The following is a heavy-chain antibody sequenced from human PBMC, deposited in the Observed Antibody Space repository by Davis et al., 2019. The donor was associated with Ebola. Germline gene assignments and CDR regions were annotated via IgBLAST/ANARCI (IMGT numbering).Heavy chain of an antibody. Sequence: ASVKVSCKASGYTFSGYNIHWVRQAPGQGLEWMGMINPTSGGTIYAQKFQGRVTMTSDTSISTAYLDLSRLTSDDTAVYFCARESDAVGASTTDDAFDVWGQGTMVTVSS. D-gene: IGHD1-26*01. J-gene: IGHJ3*01. CDR2: INPTSGGT. CDR3: ARESDAVGASTTDDAFDV. CDR1: GYTFSGYN. V-gene: IGHV1-2*02.